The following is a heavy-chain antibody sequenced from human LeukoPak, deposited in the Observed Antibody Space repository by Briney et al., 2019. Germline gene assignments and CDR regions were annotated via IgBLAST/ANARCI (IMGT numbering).Heavy chain of an antibody. V-gene: IGHV4-59*08. CDR1: GGSISSYY. CDR3: ASHATGYCSGGSCFN. D-gene: IGHD2-15*01. CDR2: IYYSGST. Sequence: PSETLSLTCTVSGGSISSYYWSWIRQPPGKGLEWIGYIYYSGSTNYNPSLKSRVTISVDTSKNQFSLKLSSVTAADTAVYYCASHATGYCSGGSCFNWGQGTLVTVSS. J-gene: IGHJ4*02.